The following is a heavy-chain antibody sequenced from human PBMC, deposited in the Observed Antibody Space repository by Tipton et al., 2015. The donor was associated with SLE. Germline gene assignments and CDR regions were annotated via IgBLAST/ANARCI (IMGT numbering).Heavy chain of an antibody. V-gene: IGHV4-31*03. CDR3: ARQQYNWNYGRGAEYFKN. D-gene: IGHD1-7*01. CDR1: AGSISSGGYY. J-gene: IGHJ1*01. Sequence: TLSLTCTVSAGSISSGGYYWSWIRQHPGKGLEWIGYIYFSGSTYYTPSFRSRVNIPVDTSKNQFSLRLTSVTAADTAVYYCARQQYNWNYGRGAEYFKNWGQGTLVTVSS. CDR2: IYFSGST.